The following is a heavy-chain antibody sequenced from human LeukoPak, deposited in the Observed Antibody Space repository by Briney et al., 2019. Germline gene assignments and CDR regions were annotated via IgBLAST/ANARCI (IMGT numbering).Heavy chain of an antibody. J-gene: IGHJ3*02. CDR3: ARLGIVGATYDAFDI. D-gene: IGHD1-26*01. Sequence: AASVKVSCKASGYTFTSYYMHWVRQAPGQGLEWMGWINPNSGGTNYAQKFQGRVTMTRDTSISTAYMELSRLRSDDTAVYYCARLGIVGATYDAFDIWGQGTMVTVSS. CDR1: GYTFTSYY. CDR2: INPNSGGT. V-gene: IGHV1-2*02.